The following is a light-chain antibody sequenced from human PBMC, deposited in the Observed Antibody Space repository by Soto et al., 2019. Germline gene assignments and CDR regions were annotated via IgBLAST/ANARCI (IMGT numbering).Light chain of an antibody. V-gene: IGLV1-40*01. CDR1: SSNIGAAYG. CDR3: QSYDDSLSGYV. J-gene: IGLJ1*01. CDR2: GNS. Sequence: QSALTQPPSVSGAPGQRVTISCTGGSSNIGAAYGVHWYRQLPGTAPKLLIYGNSNRPSGVPDRFSGSKSGTSASLAITGLQVEDEADYYCQSYDDSLSGYVFGTGTKVTVL.